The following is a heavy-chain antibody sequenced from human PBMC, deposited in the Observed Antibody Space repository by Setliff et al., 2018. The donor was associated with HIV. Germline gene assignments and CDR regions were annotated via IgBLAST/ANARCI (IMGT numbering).Heavy chain of an antibody. CDR3: ARYSTLTTNFDY. J-gene: IGHJ4*02. CDR2: IPHNGGT. V-gene: IGHV4-38-2*01. CDR1: GYSIGSGSF. D-gene: IGHD4-17*01. Sequence: PSETLSLTCAVSGYSIGSGSFWGWIRQPPGKGLEWIATIPHNGGTYYNPDPSLTGRVTISVDTSKNQFSLKLAFVTAADTAVYYCARYSTLTTNFDYWGQGTLVTVLL.